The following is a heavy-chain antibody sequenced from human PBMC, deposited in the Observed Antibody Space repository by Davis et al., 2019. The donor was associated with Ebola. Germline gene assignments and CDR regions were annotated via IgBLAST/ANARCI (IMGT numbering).Heavy chain of an antibody. CDR1: GFTFSSYA. J-gene: IGHJ4*02. CDR3: AKDRYIVVVVAAPVDY. V-gene: IGHV3-30*18. Sequence: GESLKISCAASGFTFSSYAMSWVRQAPGKGLEWVAVISYDGSNKYYADSVKGRFTISRDNSKNTLYLQMNSLRAEDTAVYYCAKDRYIVVVVAAPVDYWGQGTLVTVSS. CDR2: ISYDGSNK. D-gene: IGHD2-15*01.